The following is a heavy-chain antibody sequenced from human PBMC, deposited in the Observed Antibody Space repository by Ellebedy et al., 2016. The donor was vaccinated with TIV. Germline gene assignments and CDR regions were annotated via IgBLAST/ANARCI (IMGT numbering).Heavy chain of an antibody. V-gene: IGHV1-46*01. CDR1: GYTFTTNY. CDR3: ARVEGYYGSGAFDY. CDR2: INTSDGST. Sequence: AASVKVSCKASGYTFTTNYLHWVRRAPGKGLEWMGIINTSDGSTNYAQKFQGRVTMTRDTSTSTVYMGLSSLRFDDTAVYYCARVEGYYGSGAFDYWGQGTLVTVSS. D-gene: IGHD3-10*01. J-gene: IGHJ4*02.